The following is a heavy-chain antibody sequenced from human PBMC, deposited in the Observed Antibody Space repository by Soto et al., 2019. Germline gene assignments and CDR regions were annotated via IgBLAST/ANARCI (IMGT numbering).Heavy chain of an antibody. V-gene: IGHV4-4*02. D-gene: IGHD5-18*01. CDR3: ARVIAMDPLYYYYGMDV. J-gene: IGHJ6*02. CDR1: GGSISSSNW. Sequence: SETLSLTCAVSGGSISSSNWWSWVRQPPGKGLEWIGEIYHSGSTNYNPSLKSRVTISVDKSKNQFSLKLSSVTAADTAVYYCARVIAMDPLYYYYGMDVWGQGTTVTVSS. CDR2: IYHSGST.